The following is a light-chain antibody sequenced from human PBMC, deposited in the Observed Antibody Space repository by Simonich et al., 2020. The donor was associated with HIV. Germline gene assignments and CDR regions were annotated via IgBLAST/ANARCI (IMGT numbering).Light chain of an antibody. CDR1: SGSIASNY. CDR2: GDN. V-gene: IGLV6-57*01. CDR3: SSYTSTKTRV. J-gene: IGLJ3*02. Sequence: NFMLTQPHSVSESPGKTVTISCTRSSGSIASNYVQWYQQRPGSTPTIVIYGDNQRTSGVSARFSGSLASSSNSASLTISGLKTEDEAEYYCSSYTSTKTRVFGGGTKLTVL.